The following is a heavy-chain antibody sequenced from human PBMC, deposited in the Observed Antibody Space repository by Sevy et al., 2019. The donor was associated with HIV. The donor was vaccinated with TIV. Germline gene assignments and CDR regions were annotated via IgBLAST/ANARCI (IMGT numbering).Heavy chain of an antibody. CDR1: GFTFSSYA. V-gene: IGHV3-23*01. CDR3: AKGSYDFWSGYYYYYYGMDV. D-gene: IGHD3-3*01. Sequence: GGSLRLSCAASGFTFSSYAMSWVRQAPGKGLEWVSAISGSGGSTYYADSVKGRFTISRDNSKNTLYLQMNSLGAEDTAVYYCAKGSYDFWSGYYYYYYGMDVWGQGTTVTVSS. CDR2: ISGSGGST. J-gene: IGHJ6*02.